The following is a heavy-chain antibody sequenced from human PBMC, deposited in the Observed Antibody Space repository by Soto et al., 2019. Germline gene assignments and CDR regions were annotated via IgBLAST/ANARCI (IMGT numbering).Heavy chain of an antibody. D-gene: IGHD6-6*01. CDR2: ISGSGGST. J-gene: IGHJ4*02. CDR3: ANADYKGGSIAARRGFDY. CDR1: GFTFSSYA. V-gene: IGHV3-23*01. Sequence: GSLRLSCAASGFTFSSYAMSWVRQAPGKGLEWVSAISGSGGSTYYADSVKGRFTISRDNSKNTLYLQMNSLRAEDTAVYYCANADYKGGSIAARRGFDYWGQGTLVTVSS.